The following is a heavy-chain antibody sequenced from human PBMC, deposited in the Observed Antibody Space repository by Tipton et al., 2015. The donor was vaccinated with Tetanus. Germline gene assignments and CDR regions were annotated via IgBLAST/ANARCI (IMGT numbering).Heavy chain of an antibody. CDR3: ARDPYTKAFDD. CDR1: GFTFNNHW. Sequence: LSLTCLASGFTFNNHWMFWVRQAPGKGLEWVASVNTDESQKDYLDSVTGRFTISRDNAKNSVYLQMNGLRVDDTAVYYCARDPYTKAFDDWGQGTLVTVSS. V-gene: IGHV3-7*01. J-gene: IGHJ4*02. D-gene: IGHD2-2*02. CDR2: VNTDESQK.